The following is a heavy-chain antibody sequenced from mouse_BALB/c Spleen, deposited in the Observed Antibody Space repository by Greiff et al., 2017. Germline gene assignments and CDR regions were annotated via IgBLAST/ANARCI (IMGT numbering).Heavy chain of an antibody. CDR2: IYPGDGDT. CDR1: GYTFTSYW. V-gene: IGHV1-87*01. Sequence: QVQLKQSGAELARPGASVKLSCKASGYTFTSYWMQWVKQRPGQGLEWIGAIYPGDGDTRYTQKFKGKATLTADKSSSTAYMQLSSLASEDSAVYYCARRNEAMDYWGQGTSVTVSS. J-gene: IGHJ4*01. CDR3: ARRNEAMDY.